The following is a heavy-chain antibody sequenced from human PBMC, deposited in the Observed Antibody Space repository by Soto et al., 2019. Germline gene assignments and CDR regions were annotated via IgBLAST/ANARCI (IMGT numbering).Heavy chain of an antibody. V-gene: IGHV3-7*01. CDR1: GFTFSSYW. CDR2: IKQDGSEK. D-gene: IGHD3-3*01. CDR3: ARETPPYDFWSGYSYYYYYYMDV. Sequence: HPGGSLRLSCAASGFTFSSYWMSWVRQAPGKGLEWVANIKQDGSEKYYVDSVKGRFTISRDNAKNSLYLQMNSLRAEDTAVYYCARETPPYDFWSGYSYYYYYYMDVWGKGTTVTVSS. J-gene: IGHJ6*03.